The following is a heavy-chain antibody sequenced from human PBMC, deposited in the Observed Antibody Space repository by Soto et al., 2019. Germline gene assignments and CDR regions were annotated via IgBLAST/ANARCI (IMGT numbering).Heavy chain of an antibody. CDR1: GFTFSSSA. D-gene: IGHD3-10*01. V-gene: IGHV3-23*01. CDR3: AKRGSAGAPSFGH. Sequence: GGSLRLSCAASGFTFSSSAMYWVRQAPGKGLEWVSSVSDSGGSRYYGDSVKGRFTISRDNSKNTLYLQMNSLRAEDTALYYCAKRGSAGAPSFGHWGQGTLVTVSS. CDR2: VSDSGGSR. J-gene: IGHJ4*02.